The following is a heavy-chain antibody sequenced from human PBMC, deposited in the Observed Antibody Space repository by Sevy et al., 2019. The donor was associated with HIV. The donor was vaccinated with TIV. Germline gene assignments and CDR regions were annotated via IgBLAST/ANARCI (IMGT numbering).Heavy chain of an antibody. J-gene: IGHJ4*02. Sequence: LRLSCTASGFTFSDYYMSWIRQAPGKGLEWVSYISTSSSYTSYPDSVKGQFTISRDNAKNSLYLQMNSLRVEDTAVYYCARVRYNYGQKYFDYWGQGTLVTVSS. V-gene: IGHV3-11*06. D-gene: IGHD5-18*01. CDR1: GFTFSDYY. CDR2: ISTSSSYT. CDR3: ARVRYNYGQKYFDY.